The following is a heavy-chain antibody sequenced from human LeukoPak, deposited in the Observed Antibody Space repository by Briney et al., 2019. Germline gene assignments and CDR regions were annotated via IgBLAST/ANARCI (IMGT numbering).Heavy chain of an antibody. CDR3: TRDHYNSFDY. CDR1: GFTFGDYA. J-gene: IGHJ4*02. V-gene: IGHV3-49*04. Sequence: GGSLRHSCAVSGFTFGDYAMSWVRQAPGKGLEWVGFIRSNTYGGTTEYAASVKGRFTVSRDDSKSIAYLQMNSLKTEDTAVYYCTRDHYNSFDYWGQGTLVSVSS. CDR2: IRSNTYGGTT. D-gene: IGHD5-24*01.